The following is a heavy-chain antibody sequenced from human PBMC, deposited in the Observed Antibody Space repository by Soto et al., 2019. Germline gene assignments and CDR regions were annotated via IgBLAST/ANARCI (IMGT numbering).Heavy chain of an antibody. J-gene: IGHJ5*02. Sequence: SETLSLTCTVSRGSIYTGGYYWTWIRQHPGKALEWIGYIYVSGSTYYNPSLKSRVAISIDTSKNQFSLKLNSVSAADTAVYYCARARSGTYYNPAWFDPWGQGALVTVSS. CDR3: ARARSGTYYNPAWFDP. CDR2: IYVSGST. CDR1: RGSIYTGGYY. V-gene: IGHV4-31*03. D-gene: IGHD3-10*01.